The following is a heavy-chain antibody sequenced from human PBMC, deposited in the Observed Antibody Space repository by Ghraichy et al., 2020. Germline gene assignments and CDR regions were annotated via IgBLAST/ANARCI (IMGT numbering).Heavy chain of an antibody. Sequence: SQTLSLTCTVSGGSISSYYWSWIRQPPGKGLEWIGYIYYSGSTNYNPSLKSRVTISVDTSKNQFSLKLSSVTAADTAVYYCARRQYDYVWGSYRSETYYFDYWGQGTLVTVSS. J-gene: IGHJ4*02. D-gene: IGHD3-16*02. CDR1: GGSISSYY. V-gene: IGHV4-59*08. CDR2: IYYSGST. CDR3: ARRQYDYVWGSYRSETYYFDY.